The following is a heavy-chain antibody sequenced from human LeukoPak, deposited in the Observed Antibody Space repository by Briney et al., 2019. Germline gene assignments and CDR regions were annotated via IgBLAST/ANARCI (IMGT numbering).Heavy chain of an antibody. J-gene: IGHJ4*02. Sequence: GESLKISCKSSGYQFANYWIAWVRQMPGKGPEWMGSIYPADSDTRYSPTFQGQVTISADKSISTAYLQWSTLKASDTAMYYCARQLSDITSSPNYWGPGTLVTVSS. CDR1: GYQFANYW. CDR2: IYPADSDT. CDR3: ARQLSDITSSPNY. D-gene: IGHD2-2*01. V-gene: IGHV5-51*01.